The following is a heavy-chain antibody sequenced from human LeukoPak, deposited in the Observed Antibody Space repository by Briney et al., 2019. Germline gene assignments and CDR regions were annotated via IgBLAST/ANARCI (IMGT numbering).Heavy chain of an antibody. D-gene: IGHD5-24*01. Sequence: GGSLRLSCVASGFPFSSYWMTWVRQAPGKGLEWVSSISSSSSYIYYADSVKGRFTISRDNAKNSLYLQMNSLRAEDTAVYYCARDGGRWLQIPNLYYYYYYGMDVWGQGTTVTVSS. CDR3: ARDGGRWLQIPNLYYYYYYGMDV. CDR2: ISSSSSYI. CDR1: GFPFSSYW. V-gene: IGHV3-21*01. J-gene: IGHJ6*02.